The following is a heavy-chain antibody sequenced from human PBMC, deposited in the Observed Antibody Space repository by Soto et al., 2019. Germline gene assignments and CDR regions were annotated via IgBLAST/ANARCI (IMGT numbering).Heavy chain of an antibody. V-gene: IGHV1-58*01. CDR2: IVVGSGNT. CDR1: GFTFTSSA. CDR3: AADSDILTGYLGPGY. J-gene: IGHJ4*02. Sequence: SVKVSCKASGFTFTSSAVQWVRQARGQRLEWIGWIVVGSGNTNYAQKFQERVTITRDMSTSTAYMELSSLRSEDTAVYYCAADSDILTGYLGPGYWGQGTLVTVSS. D-gene: IGHD3-9*01.